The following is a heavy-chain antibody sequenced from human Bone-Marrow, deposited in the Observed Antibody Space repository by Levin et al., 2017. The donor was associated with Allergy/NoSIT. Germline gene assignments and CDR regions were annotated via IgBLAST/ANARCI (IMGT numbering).Heavy chain of an antibody. V-gene: IGHV3-64D*06. Sequence: SCLASGFTFSTYPMHWVRLPPGKGLEYVSAISTDGGSTYYADSVKGRFTMSRDNSKNTLYLQMNSLRVEDTALYYCVKADAPRAWFDPWGQGTLVTVSS. CDR3: VKADAPRAWFDP. J-gene: IGHJ5*02. CDR1: GFTFSTYP. CDR2: ISTDGGST.